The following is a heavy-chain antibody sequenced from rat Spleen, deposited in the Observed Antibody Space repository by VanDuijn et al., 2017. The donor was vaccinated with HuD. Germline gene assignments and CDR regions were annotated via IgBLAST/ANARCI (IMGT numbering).Heavy chain of an antibody. Sequence: EVQLVESGGGLVQPGRSLKLSCAVSGFTFSDYGVAWVRQAPTTGLEWVATISYGDSSGHSGTSYRDSVKGRFTISRDNAKSTLSLQMDSLRSEDTATYYCARRHYGYTDYFDYWGQGVMVTVSS. CDR2: ISYGDSSGHSGT. CDR3: ARRHYGYTDYFDY. CDR1: GFTFSDYG. D-gene: IGHD1-6*01. V-gene: IGHV5-29*01. J-gene: IGHJ2*01.